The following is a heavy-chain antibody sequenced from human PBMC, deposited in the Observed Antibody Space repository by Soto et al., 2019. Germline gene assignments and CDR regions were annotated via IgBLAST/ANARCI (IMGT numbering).Heavy chain of an antibody. V-gene: IGHV1-18*01. CDR1: GYTFTSYG. Sequence: ASVKVSCKASGYTFTSYGISWVRQAPGQGLEWMGWISAYNGNTNYAQKLQGRVTMTTDTSTSTAYMELRSLRSDDTAVYSCARIPPLRVWSGSRMDVWGQGTTVTVSS. J-gene: IGHJ6*02. CDR2: ISAYNGNT. D-gene: IGHD3-3*01. CDR3: ARIPPLRVWSGSRMDV.